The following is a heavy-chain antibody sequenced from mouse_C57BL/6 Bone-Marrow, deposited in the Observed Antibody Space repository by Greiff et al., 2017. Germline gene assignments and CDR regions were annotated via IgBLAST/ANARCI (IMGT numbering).Heavy chain of an antibody. CDR3: ARMTTVVVPMDY. D-gene: IGHD1-1*01. CDR2: ISSGGSYT. J-gene: IGHJ4*01. V-gene: IGHV5-6*01. CDR1: GFTFSSSG. Sequence: EVKLMESGGDLVKPGGSLKLSCAASGFTFSSSGMSWVRQTPDKKLEWVATISSGGSYTYYPDRVKGRFTISRDNAKNTLYLQMSSLKSEDTAMYYCARMTTVVVPMDYWGQGTSVTVSS.